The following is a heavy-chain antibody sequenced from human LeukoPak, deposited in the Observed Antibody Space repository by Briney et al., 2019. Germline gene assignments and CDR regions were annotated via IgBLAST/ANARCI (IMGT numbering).Heavy chain of an antibody. CDR2: IQESGGDK. V-gene: IGHV3-7*01. D-gene: IGHD4/OR15-4a*01. CDR1: GFTFSNYF. Sequence: PGGSLRLSCATSGFTFSNYFMGWVRQAPGKGLEWVANIQESGGDKYYVDSLRGRFTISRDNAKSSLYLQMNSLRAEDTAVHYCARGGALLSRWGQGTLVTVSS. CDR3: ARGGALLSR. J-gene: IGHJ4*02.